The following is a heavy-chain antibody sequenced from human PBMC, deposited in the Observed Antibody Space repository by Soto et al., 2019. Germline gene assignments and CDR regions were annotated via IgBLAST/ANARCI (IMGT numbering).Heavy chain of an antibody. CDR2: ISSSSSTI. Sequence: SLRLSCAASGFTFSSYSMNWVRQAPGKGLEWVSYISSSSSTIYYADSVKGRFTISRDNAKNSLYLQMNSLRAEDTAVYYCARDLHYGLFDYWGQGTLVTVSS. CDR3: ARDLHYGLFDY. CDR1: GFTFSSYS. D-gene: IGHD4-17*01. V-gene: IGHV3-48*01. J-gene: IGHJ4*02.